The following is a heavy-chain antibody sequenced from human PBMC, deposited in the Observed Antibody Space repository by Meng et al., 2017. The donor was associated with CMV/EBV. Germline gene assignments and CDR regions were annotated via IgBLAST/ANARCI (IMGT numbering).Heavy chain of an antibody. V-gene: IGHV1-69*05. CDR3: ARDRDGYNLYYFDY. CDR1: GGTFSSYA. J-gene: IGHJ4*02. D-gene: IGHD5-24*01. Sequence: SGGTFSSYAIIWVRQVPGQGLEWMGGIIPIFGTANYAQKFQGRVTITTDESTSTAYMELSSLRSEDTAVYYCARDRDGYNLYYFDYWGQGTLVTVSS. CDR2: IIPIFGTA.